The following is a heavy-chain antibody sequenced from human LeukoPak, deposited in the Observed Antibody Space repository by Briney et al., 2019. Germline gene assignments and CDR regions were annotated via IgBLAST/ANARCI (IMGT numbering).Heavy chain of an antibody. CDR1: GFTFSGYS. Sequence: PGGSLRLSCAASGFTFSGYSMNWVRQAPGKGLEWISYISGSSGAIYYADSVKGRFTISRDNARNSLYLQMNSLRAEDTAVYYCARDTMTRSWYCDCWGQGTLVTVSP. J-gene: IGHJ4*02. V-gene: IGHV3-48*04. CDR2: ISGSSGAI. CDR3: ARDTMTRSWYCDC. D-gene: IGHD6-13*01.